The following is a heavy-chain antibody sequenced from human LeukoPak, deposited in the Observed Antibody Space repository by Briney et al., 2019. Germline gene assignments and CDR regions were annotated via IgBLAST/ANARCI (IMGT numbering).Heavy chain of an antibody. CDR1: GFTFSSYG. V-gene: IGHV3-30*03. J-gene: IGHJ6*02. Sequence: GGSPRLSCAASGFTFSSYGMHWVRQAPGKGLEWVAAISYDGSNKYYADSVKGRFTISRDNSKNTLYLQMNSLRAEDTAVYYCARSWIQLSYMDVWGQGTTVTVSS. CDR2: ISYDGSNK. D-gene: IGHD5-18*01. CDR3: ARSWIQLSYMDV.